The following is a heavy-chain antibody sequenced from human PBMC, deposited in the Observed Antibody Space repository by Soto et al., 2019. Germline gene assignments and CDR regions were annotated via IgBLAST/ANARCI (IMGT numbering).Heavy chain of an antibody. J-gene: IGHJ4*02. CDR3: APRPGGGGY. V-gene: IGHV3-53*01. D-gene: IGHD3-10*01. CDR1: GFTVSNNY. Sequence: EVQLVESGGGLIQPGGSLRLSCAVSGFTVSNNYMSWVRQAPGKGLEGVSVIYSGGYTAYGDSVKGRFTISRDNSKNTLTLHMKALRPADPAVFFGAPRPGGGGYWGQGTLVTVSS. CDR2: IYSGGYT.